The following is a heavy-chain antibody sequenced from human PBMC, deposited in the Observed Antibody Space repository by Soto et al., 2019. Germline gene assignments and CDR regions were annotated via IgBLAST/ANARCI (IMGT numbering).Heavy chain of an antibody. CDR3: ARQSKNNYGSGGAFDI. D-gene: IGHD3-10*01. Sequence: QVQLQESGPGLVKPSETLSLTCTVSGGSISSYYWSWIRQPPGKGLEWIGYIYYSGSTNYNPSLKSRVTISVDTSENQFSLKLSSVTAADTAVYYCARQSKNNYGSGGAFDIWGQGTMVIVSS. J-gene: IGHJ3*02. CDR1: GGSISSYY. CDR2: IYYSGST. V-gene: IGHV4-59*01.